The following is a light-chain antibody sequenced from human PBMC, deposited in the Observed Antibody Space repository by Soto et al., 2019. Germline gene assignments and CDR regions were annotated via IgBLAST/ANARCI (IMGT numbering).Light chain of an antibody. J-gene: IGKJ1*01. V-gene: IGKV3-20*01. CDR1: QSVSSNF. CDR3: QQYGTSPRT. Sequence: PGERATLSCRASQSVSSNFLAWYQQKPGQAPRLLIYGASNRATGIPDRFSGSGSGTDFTLTISRLEPEDFAVYYCQQYGTSPRTFGQGTKVDIK. CDR2: GAS.